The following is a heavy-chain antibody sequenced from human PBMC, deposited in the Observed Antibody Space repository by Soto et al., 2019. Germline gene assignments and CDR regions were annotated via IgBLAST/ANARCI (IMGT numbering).Heavy chain of an antibody. CDR1: GYTFSSYY. CDR3: ARGTTWGPAVFRNMDA. V-gene: IGHV1-46*01. J-gene: IGHJ6*03. CDR2: INPSGDST. D-gene: IGHD4-17*01. Sequence: GASVKVSCKASGYTFSSYYMHWVRQAPGQGLEWMGTINPSGDSTSYAQKFQGRVTMTRDTSTSTVYMELSSLRSEDTAVYYCARGTTWGPAVFRNMDAWGKGTTLTVSS.